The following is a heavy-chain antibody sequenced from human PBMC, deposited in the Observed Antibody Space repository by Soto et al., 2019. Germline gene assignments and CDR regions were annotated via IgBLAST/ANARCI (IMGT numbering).Heavy chain of an antibody. Sequence: QVQLVESGGAVVQPGRSLRLSCAASGFTFSSYGMHWVRQAPGKGLEWVAVTWYDGSKKYYADSVKGRFTISRDNSRNTLYLQMNGLRGEDTAVYYCARETYDFGSFGGKPFDPWGQGTLVTVSS. CDR1: GFTFSSYG. D-gene: IGHD3-3*01. CDR2: TWYDGSKK. J-gene: IGHJ5*02. CDR3: ARETYDFGSFGGKPFDP. V-gene: IGHV3-33*01.